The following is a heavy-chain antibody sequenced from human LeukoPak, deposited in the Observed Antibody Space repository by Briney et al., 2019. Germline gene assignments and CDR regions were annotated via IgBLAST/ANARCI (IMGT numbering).Heavy chain of an antibody. Sequence: ASVKVSCKASGGTFSSYAISWVRQAPGQGLEWMGGIIPIFGTANYAQKFQGRVTITADESTSTAYMELSSLRSEDTAVYYCARAGDSSGHDAFDIWGQGTMVTVSS. D-gene: IGHD3-22*01. CDR3: ARAGDSSGHDAFDI. J-gene: IGHJ3*02. CDR1: GGTFSSYA. V-gene: IGHV1-69*13. CDR2: IIPIFGTA.